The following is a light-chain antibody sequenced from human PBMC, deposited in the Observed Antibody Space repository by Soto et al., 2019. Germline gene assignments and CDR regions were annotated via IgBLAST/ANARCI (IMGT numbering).Light chain of an antibody. J-gene: IGKJ1*01. CDR2: AAS. CDR1: QGISTY. V-gene: IGKV1-9*01. CDR3: QQLNIYPWT. Sequence: IQLTQSPSSLSAFVGDRVTITCRTSQGISTYVAWYQQRPGNAPQLLIYAASTLQSGVPSRFSGSGSGTDFTLTLSSLQPEDFATYYCQQLNIYPWTFGQGTKVELK.